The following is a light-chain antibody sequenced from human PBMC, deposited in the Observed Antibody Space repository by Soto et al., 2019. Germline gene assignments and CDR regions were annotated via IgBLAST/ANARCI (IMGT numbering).Light chain of an antibody. CDR3: SSYTSSSTLPYV. CDR1: SSDVGGYDY. J-gene: IGLJ1*01. CDR2: EVS. V-gene: IGLV2-14*01. Sequence: QSALTQPASVSGSPGQSITISCTGTSSDVGGYDYVSWYQQHPGKAPKFMIYEVSNRPSGVSNRFSGSKSGNTASLTISGLQAEDEADYYCSSYTSSSTLPYVFGNGTKVTVL.